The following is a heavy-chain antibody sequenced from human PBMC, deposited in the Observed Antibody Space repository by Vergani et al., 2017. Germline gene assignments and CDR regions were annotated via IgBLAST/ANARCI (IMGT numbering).Heavy chain of an antibody. D-gene: IGHD3-22*01. V-gene: IGHV3-21*01. J-gene: IGHJ3*02. CDR2: ISSSSSYI. CDR1: GFTFSSYS. Sequence: EVQLVESGGGLVKPGGSLGLSCAASGFTFSSYSMNWVRQAPGKGLEWVSSISSSSSYIYYADSVKGRFTISRDNAKNSLYLQMNSLRAEDTAVYYCARDADYYDXSGYLRRSGAAFDIWGQGTMVTVSS. CDR3: ARDADYYDXSGYLRRSGAAFDI.